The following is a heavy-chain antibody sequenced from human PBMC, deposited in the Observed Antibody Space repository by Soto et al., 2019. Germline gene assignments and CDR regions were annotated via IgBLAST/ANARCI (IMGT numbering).Heavy chain of an antibody. Sequence: QVQLVQSGAEVKKPGASVKVSCKASGYTFITYYMHWVRQAPGLGLEWVGTINPSAGTTNYAQKFQGRVTMTRDTSTSTVYMELSSLRSEGTAVYFCARGYFDLWGRGTLVTVSS. J-gene: IGHJ2*01. CDR1: GYTFITYY. CDR2: INPSAGTT. V-gene: IGHV1-46*01. CDR3: ARGYFDL.